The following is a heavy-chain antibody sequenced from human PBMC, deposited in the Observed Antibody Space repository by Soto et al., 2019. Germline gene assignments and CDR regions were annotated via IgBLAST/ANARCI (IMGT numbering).Heavy chain of an antibody. CDR3: ARGIVGATEFDS. D-gene: IGHD1-26*01. CDR2: FIPMSGTA. J-gene: IGHJ4*02. V-gene: IGHV1-69*01. Sequence: QAQVVQSGAEVRTPGSSVKASCKASGGTFSSFAFSWVRQAPGQGLEGMGGFIPMSGTATYAQKLQGRVTITADESSRTVYMQLSSLRSEDTAVYYCARGIVGATEFDSWGQGTLVTVSS. CDR1: GGTFSSFA.